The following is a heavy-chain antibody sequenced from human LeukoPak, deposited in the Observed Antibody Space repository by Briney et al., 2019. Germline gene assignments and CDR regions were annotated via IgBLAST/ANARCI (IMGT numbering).Heavy chain of an antibody. Sequence: PGGSLRLSCAASGFTFSSYAMSWVRQAPGKGLEWVSGIGGGGSSTYYADSVKGRFTISRDNSRNTLYLQMNSLRVEDTAVYYCAKFSPYGGNSYWGQGTLVTVSS. CDR3: AKFSPYGGNSY. CDR1: GFTFSSYA. CDR2: IGGGGSST. D-gene: IGHD4-23*01. V-gene: IGHV3-23*01. J-gene: IGHJ4*02.